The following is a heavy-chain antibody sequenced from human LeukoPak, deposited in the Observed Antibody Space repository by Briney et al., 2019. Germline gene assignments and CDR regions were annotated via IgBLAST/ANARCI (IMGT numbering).Heavy chain of an antibody. D-gene: IGHD6-13*01. J-gene: IGHJ3*02. Sequence: SCSVSGGSIRSSNYFWGWIRQPPGKGLEWIGYIYYSGSTNYNPSLKSRVTISVDTSKNQFSLKLSSVTAADTAVYYCARGYSSSWYRDAFDIWGQGTMVTVSS. CDR3: ARGYSSSWYRDAFDI. V-gene: IGHV4-61*05. CDR2: IYYSGST. CDR1: GGSIRSSNYF.